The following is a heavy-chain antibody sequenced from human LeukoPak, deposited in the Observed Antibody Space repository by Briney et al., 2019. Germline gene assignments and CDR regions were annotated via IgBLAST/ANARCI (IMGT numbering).Heavy chain of an antibody. CDR1: GHTLTELS. CDR3: ATGRTWWDLLNY. D-gene: IGHD1-26*01. Sequence: ASVKVSCKVSGHTLTELSLHWARQAPGKGLEWMGGLDPEAGEMIYSQKFQGRVTMTEDTSTDIAYMEMSSLRSEDTAVYYCATGRTWWDLLNYWGQGTLVTVSS. V-gene: IGHV1-24*01. J-gene: IGHJ4*02. CDR2: LDPEAGEM.